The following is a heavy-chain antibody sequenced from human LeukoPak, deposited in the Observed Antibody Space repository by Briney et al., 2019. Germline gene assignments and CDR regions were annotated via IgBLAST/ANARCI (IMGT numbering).Heavy chain of an antibody. D-gene: IGHD1-20*01. CDR2: ISAYNGNR. Sequence: ASVKVSCKASGYTFTSYGISWVRQAPGQGLGGMGWISAYNGNRNYAQKLQGRVTMTTDTSTSTAYLELRSLRSDDTAVYYCARDRPYNWSDGYYYGMDVWGQGTTVTVSS. J-gene: IGHJ6*02. V-gene: IGHV1-18*01. CDR1: GYTFTSYG. CDR3: ARDRPYNWSDGYYYGMDV.